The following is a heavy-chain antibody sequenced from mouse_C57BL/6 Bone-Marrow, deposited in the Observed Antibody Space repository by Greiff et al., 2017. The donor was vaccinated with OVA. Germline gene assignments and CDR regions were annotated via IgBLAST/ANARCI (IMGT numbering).Heavy chain of an antibody. CDR3: AREEIYYDYDRFAY. J-gene: IGHJ3*01. CDR2: ISSGSSTI. Sequence: EVKVVESGGGLVKPGGSLKLSCAASGFTFSDYGMHWVRQAPEKGLEWVAYISSGSSTIYYADTVKGRFTISRDNAKNTLFLQMTSLRSEDTAMYYCAREEIYYDYDRFAYWGQGTLVTVSA. CDR1: GFTFSDYG. D-gene: IGHD2-4*01. V-gene: IGHV5-17*01.